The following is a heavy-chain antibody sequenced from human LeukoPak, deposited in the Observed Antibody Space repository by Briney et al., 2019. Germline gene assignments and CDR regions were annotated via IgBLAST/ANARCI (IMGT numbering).Heavy chain of an antibody. Sequence: SETLSLTCAVSGGSISSGGYSWSWIRQPPGKGLEWIGDIYHSGSTYYNPSLKSRVTISVDRSKNQFSLKLSSVTAADTAVYYCARTAAAGTSSPHYWGQGTLVTVSS. J-gene: IGHJ4*02. D-gene: IGHD6-13*01. CDR3: ARTAAAGTSSPHY. CDR1: GGSISSGGYS. CDR2: IYHSGST. V-gene: IGHV4-30-2*01.